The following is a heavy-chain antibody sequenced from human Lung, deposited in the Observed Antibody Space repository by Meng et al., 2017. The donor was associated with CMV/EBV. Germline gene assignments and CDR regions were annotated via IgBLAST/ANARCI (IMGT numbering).Heavy chain of an antibody. Sequence: QVELREAGPALVKPSETLSLTCAVSGDSITNHNWWAWVRQPPGKGLEWIGEIPHRGSSAYNPSLKSRVSMSIDKSKDQFSLKLTSVTAADTAVYHCLRRSGGSVWGQGTLVTVSS. D-gene: IGHD3-10*01. CDR3: LRRSGGSV. CDR2: IPHRGSS. CDR1: GDSITNHNW. V-gene: IGHV4-4*02. J-gene: IGHJ1*01.